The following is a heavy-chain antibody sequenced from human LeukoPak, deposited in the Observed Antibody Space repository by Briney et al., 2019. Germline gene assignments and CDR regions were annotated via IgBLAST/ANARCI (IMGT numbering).Heavy chain of an antibody. J-gene: IGHJ4*02. CDR1: GFTFSSYW. Sequence: GGSLRLSCAASGFTFSSYWMSWVRQAPGKGLEWLANIKRDGSEKYYVDSVKGRFTISRDNAKNSLYLQMNSLRVEDTAVYYCARDLDYDFWSGYYDYWGQGNLVTVSS. V-gene: IGHV3-7*01. CDR2: IKRDGSEK. D-gene: IGHD3-3*01. CDR3: ARDLDYDFWSGYYDY.